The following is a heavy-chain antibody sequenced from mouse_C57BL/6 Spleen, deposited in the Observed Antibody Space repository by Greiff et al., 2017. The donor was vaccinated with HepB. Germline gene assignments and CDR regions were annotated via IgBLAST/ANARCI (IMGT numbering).Heavy chain of an antibody. CDR2: INPNNGGT. V-gene: IGHV1-18*01. D-gene: IGHD1-1*01. J-gene: IGHJ1*03. CDR3: ARRMKLRYSSYWYFDV. CDR1: GYTFTDYN. Sequence: EVQLQQSGPELVKPGASVKIPCKASGYTFTDYNMDWVKQSHGKSLEWIGDINPNNGGTNYNQKFKGKATLTVDKSSSTAYMELRSLTSEDTAVYYCARRMKLRYSSYWYFDVWGTGTTVTVSS.